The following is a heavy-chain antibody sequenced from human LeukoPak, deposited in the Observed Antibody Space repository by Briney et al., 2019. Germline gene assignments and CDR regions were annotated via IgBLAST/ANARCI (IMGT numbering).Heavy chain of an antibody. CDR1: GFTFSHYA. Sequence: GGSLRLSCAASGFTFSHYAMHWVRQAPGKGLEWVSALRGDGGGIFYGGSVKGRFTISRDNSKNTVYLQMNNLRAEDTALYYCVKEDGGYDGFDHWGRGTLVTVSS. J-gene: IGHJ4*02. D-gene: IGHD5-12*01. CDR2: LRGDGGGI. V-gene: IGHV3-23*01. CDR3: VKEDGGYDGFDH.